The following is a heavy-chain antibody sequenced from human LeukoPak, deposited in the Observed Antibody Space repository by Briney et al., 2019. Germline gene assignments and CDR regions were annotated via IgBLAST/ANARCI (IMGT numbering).Heavy chain of an antibody. J-gene: IGHJ4*02. Sequence: GGCLRLSCAASGFSFSSYAMHWVRQPPGKGLEWVAVISFDGSEKYYADSVKGRFTISRDNSKNTLYLQMNSLRTEDTAVYYCARARYGTYWGELAYWGQGTLGSVSA. V-gene: IGHV3-30*04. CDR3: ARARYGTYWGELAY. D-gene: IGHD7-27*01. CDR1: GFSFSSYA. CDR2: ISFDGSEK.